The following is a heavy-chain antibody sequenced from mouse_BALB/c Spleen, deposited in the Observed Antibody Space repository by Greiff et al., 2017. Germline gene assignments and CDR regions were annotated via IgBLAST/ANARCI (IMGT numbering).Heavy chain of an antibody. D-gene: IGHD2-1*01. CDR2: IWAGGST. Sequence: VKLQESGPGLVAPSQSLSITCTVSGFSLTSYGVHWVRQPPGKGLEWLGVIWAGGSTNYNSALMSRLSISKDNSKSQVFLKMNSLQTDDTAMYYCARDGDGNYYAMDDWGQGTSVTVSS. V-gene: IGHV2-9*02. J-gene: IGHJ4*01. CDR1: GFSLTSYG. CDR3: ARDGDGNYYAMDD.